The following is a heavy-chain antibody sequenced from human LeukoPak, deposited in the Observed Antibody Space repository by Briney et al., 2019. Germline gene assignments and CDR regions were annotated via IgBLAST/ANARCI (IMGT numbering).Heavy chain of an antibody. Sequence: GGSLRLSCAASGFTFSSYAMSWVRQAPGKGLEWVSAISGSGGSTYYADSVKGRFTISRDNSKNTLYLQMNSLRAEDTAVYYCAKSNNHYYRSNTDFDYWGQGTLVTVSS. J-gene: IGHJ4*02. CDR2: ISGSGGST. CDR3: AKSNNHYYRSNTDFDY. D-gene: IGHD2-2*01. V-gene: IGHV3-23*01. CDR1: GFTFSSYA.